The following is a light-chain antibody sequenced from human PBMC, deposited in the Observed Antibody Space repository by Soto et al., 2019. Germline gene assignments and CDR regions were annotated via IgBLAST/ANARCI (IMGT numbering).Light chain of an antibody. V-gene: IGKV3-15*01. CDR3: HQYKNWPYT. Sequence: EIVMTQSPATLSVSPGERATLSCRASQSVSTNVAWYQQKPGQAPRLLIYGASTRATGIPARFSGSGSGTEFTLTITSLQSEDFLLYYCHQYKNWPYTFGQGTKLEIK. J-gene: IGKJ2*01. CDR2: GAS. CDR1: QSVSTN.